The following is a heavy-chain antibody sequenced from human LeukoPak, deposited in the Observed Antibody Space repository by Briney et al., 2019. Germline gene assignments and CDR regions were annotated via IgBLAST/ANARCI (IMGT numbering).Heavy chain of an antibody. D-gene: IGHD3-10*01. CDR1: GGSISSGDYH. Sequence: SETLSLTCTVSGGSISSGDYHWSWIRQPPGKGLEWIGYIYCSGSTYYNPSLKSRVTISVDTSKNQFSLKLSSVTAADTAVYYCARGGDGITMVRGEHPDAFDIWGQGTMVTVSS. V-gene: IGHV4-30-4*01. CDR2: IYCSGST. J-gene: IGHJ3*02. CDR3: ARGGDGITMVRGEHPDAFDI.